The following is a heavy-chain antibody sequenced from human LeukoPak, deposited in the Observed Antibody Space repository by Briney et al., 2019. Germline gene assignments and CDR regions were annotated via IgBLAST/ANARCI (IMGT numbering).Heavy chain of an antibody. J-gene: IGHJ4*02. CDR1: GFTFSSYA. CDR2: ISSNGDNT. D-gene: IGHD4-17*01. Sequence: GGSLRLSCAASGFTFSSYAMHWVRQAPGKGLEYVSAISSNGDNTYYANSVKGRFTISRDNSKNTLYLQMASLRGEDTAVYYCARDLTTDNLRSPGDYWGQGTLVTVSS. V-gene: IGHV3-64*01. CDR3: ARDLTTDNLRSPGDY.